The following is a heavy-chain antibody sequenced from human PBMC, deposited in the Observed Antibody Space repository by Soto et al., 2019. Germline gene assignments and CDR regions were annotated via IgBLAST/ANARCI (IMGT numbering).Heavy chain of an antibody. CDR3: ARHLAVATDRSIDY. CDR1: GDSISSSTSY. J-gene: IGHJ4*02. Sequence: SETLSLTCTVSGDSISSSTSYWSWIRQPPGKGLEWIGNIYYSGRTYYNPSLKSRVTISVDTSKNQFSLKLSSVTAADTAVYFCARHLAVATDRSIDYWGQGTLVTVSS. CDR2: IYYSGRT. V-gene: IGHV4-39*01. D-gene: IGHD6-19*01.